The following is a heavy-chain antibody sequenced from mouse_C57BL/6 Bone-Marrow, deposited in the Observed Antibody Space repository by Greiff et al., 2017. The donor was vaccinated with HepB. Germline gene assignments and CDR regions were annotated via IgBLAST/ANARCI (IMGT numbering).Heavy chain of an antibody. D-gene: IGHD1-1*01. CDR3: THYGSSYWYFDV. CDR2: IDPENGDT. CDR1: GFNIKDDY. V-gene: IGHV14-4*01. Sequence: VQLQQSGAELVRPGASVKLSCTASGFNIKDDYMHWVKQRPEQGLEWIGWIDPENGDTEYASKFQGKATITADTSSNTAYLQLSSLTSEDTAVYYCTHYGSSYWYFDVWGKGTTVTVSS. J-gene: IGHJ1*03.